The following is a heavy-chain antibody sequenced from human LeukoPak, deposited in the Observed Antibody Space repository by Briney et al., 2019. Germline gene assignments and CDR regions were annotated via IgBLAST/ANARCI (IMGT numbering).Heavy chain of an antibody. CDR2: IYPGDSDA. CDR1: GYSFTSYW. D-gene: IGHD3-10*01. V-gene: IGHV5-51*01. CDR3: ARSNYYGSGRRYYRYGMDV. J-gene: IGHJ6*02. Sequence: KPGESLKISCKGSGYSFTSYWIGWVRQMPGKGLEWMGIIYPGDSDARYSPSFQGQVTISADKSISTAYLQWSSLKASDTAMYYCARSNYYGSGRRYYRYGMDVWGQGTTVTVSS.